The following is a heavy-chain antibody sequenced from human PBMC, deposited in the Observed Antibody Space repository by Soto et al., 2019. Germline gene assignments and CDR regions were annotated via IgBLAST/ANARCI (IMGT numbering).Heavy chain of an antibody. D-gene: IGHD5-12*01. CDR2: INAGNGNT. CDR1: GITFSTYA. Sequence: QVQLVQSGAEVKKPGASVKVSCKASGITFSTYAIHWVRQATGQRLEWMGWINAGNGNTRYSQKFQGRVTLTRDTSASTAYMDLSSLRSEDTAIYYCARAISGYVTWGQGTLVTVSS. V-gene: IGHV1-3*01. CDR3: ARAISGYVT. J-gene: IGHJ5*02.